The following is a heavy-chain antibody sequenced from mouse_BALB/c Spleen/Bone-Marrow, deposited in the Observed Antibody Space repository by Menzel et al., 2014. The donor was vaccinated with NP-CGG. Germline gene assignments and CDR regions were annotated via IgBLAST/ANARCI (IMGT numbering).Heavy chain of an antibody. Sequence: VMLVESGPELVKPGASVKISCKASGYAFNLSWMNWAKQRPGQGLEWIGRIYPGDGDTSYNGKFKGKATLTADKSSSTACMQLINLTSVDSAVYFCARTGIGLDYWGQGTSVTVSS. J-gene: IGHJ4*01. CDR1: GYAFNLSW. V-gene: IGHV1-82*01. D-gene: IGHD4-1*01. CDR2: IYPGDGDT. CDR3: ARTGIGLDY.